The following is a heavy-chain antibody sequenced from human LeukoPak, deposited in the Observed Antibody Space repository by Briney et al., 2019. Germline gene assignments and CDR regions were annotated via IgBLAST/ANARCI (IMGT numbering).Heavy chain of an antibody. CDR3: AKDRPTYYDFWSGYSPLDY. V-gene: IGHV3-23*01. CDR2: FSGSGGST. Sequence: GGSLRLSCAASGFTFSSYAMSWVRQAPGKGLEWVSAFSGSGGSTYYADSVKGRFTISRDNSKNTLYLQMNSLRAEDTAVYYCAKDRPTYYDFWSGYSPLDYWGQGTLVTVSS. D-gene: IGHD3-3*01. J-gene: IGHJ4*02. CDR1: GFTFSSYA.